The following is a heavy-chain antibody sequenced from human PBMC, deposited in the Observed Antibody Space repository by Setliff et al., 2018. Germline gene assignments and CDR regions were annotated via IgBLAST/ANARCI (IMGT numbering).Heavy chain of an antibody. V-gene: IGHV1-46*01. CDR2: INPSSGRT. D-gene: IGHD2-15*01. CDR1: GYTFTSHY. CDR3: ASERYSGGSCCWFDP. J-gene: IGHJ5*02. Sequence: ASVKVSCKAAGYTFTSHYMHWVRQAPGLGLEWMGTINPSSGRTSYAQKFQERVTITMDMSTNTAYMELSSLRSDDTAVYYCASERYSGGSCCWFDPWGQGTLVTVSS.